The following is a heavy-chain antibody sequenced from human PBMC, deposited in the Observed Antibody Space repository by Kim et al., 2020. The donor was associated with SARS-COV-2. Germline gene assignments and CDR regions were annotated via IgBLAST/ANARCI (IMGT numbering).Heavy chain of an antibody. CDR3: ARDFDCSGGSCYSRADY. CDR2: ISSSSSTI. CDR1: GFTFSSYS. D-gene: IGHD2-15*01. J-gene: IGHJ4*02. Sequence: GGSLRLSCAASGFTFSSYSMNWVRQAPGKGPEWVSYISSSSSTIYYSDSVKGRFTISRDNAKNSLYLQMNSLRDEDTAVYYCARDFDCSGGSCYSRADYWGQGTLVTVSS. V-gene: IGHV3-48*02.